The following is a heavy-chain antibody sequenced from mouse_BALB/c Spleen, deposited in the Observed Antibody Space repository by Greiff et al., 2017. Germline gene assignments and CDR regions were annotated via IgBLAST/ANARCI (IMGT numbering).Heavy chain of an antibody. CDR1: GYTFTSYD. J-gene: IGHJ3*01. CDR3: ARSLITTAPLFAY. D-gene: IGHD1-1*01. V-gene: IGHV1S56*01. Sequence: VKLMESGPELVKPGALVKISCKASGYTFTSYDINWVKQRPGQGLEWIGWIYHGDGSTKYNEKFKGKATLTADKSSSTAYMQLSSLTSENSAVYFCARSLITTAPLFAYWGQGTLVTVSA. CDR2: IYHGDGST.